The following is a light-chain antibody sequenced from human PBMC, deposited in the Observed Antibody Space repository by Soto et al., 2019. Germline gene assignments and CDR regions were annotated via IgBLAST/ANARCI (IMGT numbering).Light chain of an antibody. Sequence: DVVVTQSPLSLPVTLGQPASISCRSSRSPLYTDGNTYLHWFQQRPGQSPRRLIYNVSKRDSGVPDRLSGSGSGTDFTLKISRVEAEDVGVYYCMQGTHWPYTFGQGTKLEIK. V-gene: IGKV2-30*01. CDR3: MQGTHWPYT. CDR2: NVS. J-gene: IGKJ2*01. CDR1: RSPLYTDGNTY.